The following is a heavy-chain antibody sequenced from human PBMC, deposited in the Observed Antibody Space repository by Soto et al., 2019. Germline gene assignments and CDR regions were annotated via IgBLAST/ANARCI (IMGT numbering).Heavy chain of an antibody. J-gene: IGHJ5*02. V-gene: IGHV1-18*01. D-gene: IGHD6-13*01. CDR2: ISAYNGNT. CDR1: GYTFTSYG. Sequence: QVQLVQSGAEVKKPGASVKVSCKASGYTFTSYGISWVRQAPGQGLEWMGWISAYNGNTNYAQKLQGRVTMTTDTSTRTAYMALRSLGADDTAVYYCARDRVAAADPNNRFDPGGQGTLVSVSS. CDR3: ARDRVAAADPNNRFDP.